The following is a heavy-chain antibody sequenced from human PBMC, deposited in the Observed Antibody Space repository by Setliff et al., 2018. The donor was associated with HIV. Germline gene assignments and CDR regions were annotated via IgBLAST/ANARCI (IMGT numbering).Heavy chain of an antibody. CDR2: IYPGDSDT. CDR3: AKDGSDNFWSGYYVVARRGMDV. Sequence: GESLKISCKGSGYSFTSYWIGWVRQMPGKGLEWMGIIYPGDSDTKYSPSFQGQVTISVDKSITTAYLQWSSLKASDTAMYYCAKDGSDNFWSGYYVVARRGMDVWGQGTTVTVSS. V-gene: IGHV5-51*01. J-gene: IGHJ6*02. D-gene: IGHD3-3*01. CDR1: GYSFTSYW.